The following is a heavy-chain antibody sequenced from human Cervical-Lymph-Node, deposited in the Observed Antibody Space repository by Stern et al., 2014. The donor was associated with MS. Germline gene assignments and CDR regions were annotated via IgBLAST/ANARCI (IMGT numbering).Heavy chain of an antibody. J-gene: IGHJ4*02. CDR2: IYPGDSDT. D-gene: IGHD6-19*01. CDR3: ARWEVAADY. V-gene: IGHV5-51*03. Sequence: EVQLVQSGAEVKKPGESLKISCKGSGFSFTGYWIGWVRQMPGKGLEWMGMIYPGDSDTRYSPSFQGQVTMSVDKSIITAYLQWISLKASDTAMYYCARWEVAADYWGQGTLVTVSS. CDR1: GFSFTGYW.